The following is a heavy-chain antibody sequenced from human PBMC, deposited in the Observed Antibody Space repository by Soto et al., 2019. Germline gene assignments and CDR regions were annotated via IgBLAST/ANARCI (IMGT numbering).Heavy chain of an antibody. D-gene: IGHD1-7*01. Sequence: PGGSRRLSCAASGFNFDDYTMHWVRQAPGKGLEWVSLITWDGGTTYYADSVKGRFTISRDNSKNSLYLQMNSLRIEDTALYHCTKGELYRGHATSSDHWGQGTLVTVSS. J-gene: IGHJ4*02. CDR1: GFNFDDYT. CDR3: TKGELYRGHATSSDH. V-gene: IGHV3-43*01. CDR2: ITWDGGTT.